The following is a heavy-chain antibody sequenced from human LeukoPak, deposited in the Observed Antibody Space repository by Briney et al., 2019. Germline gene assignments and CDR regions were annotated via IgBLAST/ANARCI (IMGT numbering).Heavy chain of an antibody. D-gene: IGHD6-6*01. J-gene: IGHJ6*02. CDR2: IYPGDSDT. CDR1: GYSFTSYW. V-gene: IGHV5-51*01. CDR3: VRPGWGSSSSPDYYYGMDV. Sequence: HGESLKISCRGSGYSFTSYWIGWVRQMPGKGLELMGIIYPGDSDTRYSPSFQGQVTISADKSISTAYLQWSSLKASDTAMYYCVRPGWGSSSSPDYYYGMDVWGQGTTVTVSS.